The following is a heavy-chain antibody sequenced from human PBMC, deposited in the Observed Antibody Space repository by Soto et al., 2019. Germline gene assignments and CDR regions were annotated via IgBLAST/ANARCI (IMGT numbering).Heavy chain of an antibody. Sequence: QVQLVESGGAVVQPGRSLRLSCAASGFAFSNYAMHWVRQAPGKGLDWLAMISFDSTRKYYAGSVKGRFTISRDNSKNTLYLQMNSLRGEDTADYYCARVGPEGDCSGENCPLGYWGQGTLVTVSS. CDR2: ISFDSTRK. J-gene: IGHJ4*02. CDR1: GFAFSNYA. D-gene: IGHD2-15*01. V-gene: IGHV3-30-3*01. CDR3: ARVGPEGDCSGENCPLGY.